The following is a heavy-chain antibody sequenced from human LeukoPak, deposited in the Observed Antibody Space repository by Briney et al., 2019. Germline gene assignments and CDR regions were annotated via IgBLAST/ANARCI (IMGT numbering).Heavy chain of an antibody. CDR3: ARHVNRPHWYFDL. CDR2: IYYSGST. Sequence: SETLSLTCTVSGGSISSYYWSWIRQPPGKGLEWIGYIYYSGSTNYNPSLKSRVTISVDTSKNQFSLKLTSATAADTAVYSCARHVNRPHWYFDLWGRGTLVTVSS. J-gene: IGHJ2*01. V-gene: IGHV4-59*08. CDR1: GGSISSYY. D-gene: IGHD1-14*01.